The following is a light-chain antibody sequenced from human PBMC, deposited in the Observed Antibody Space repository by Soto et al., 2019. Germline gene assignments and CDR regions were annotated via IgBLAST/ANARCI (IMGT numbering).Light chain of an antibody. CDR2: DTS. CDR1: QRVSRD. J-gene: IGKJ5*01. Sequence: EIVMTQSPAALSVSPGERVTLSCRASQRVSRDLAWYQQKPGQAPRLLIYDTSNRATGVPARFSGSGSGTDFTLTISSLEPEDFAVYYCQQRSRWITFGQGTRLEIK. CDR3: QQRSRWIT. V-gene: IGKV3-11*01.